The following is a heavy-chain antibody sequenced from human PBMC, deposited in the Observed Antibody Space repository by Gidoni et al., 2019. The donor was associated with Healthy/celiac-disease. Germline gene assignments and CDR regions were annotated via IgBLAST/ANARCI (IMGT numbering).Heavy chain of an antibody. D-gene: IGHD4-17*01. V-gene: IGHV3-23*01. CDR2: ISVSGGST. J-gene: IGHJ4*02. CDR3: AKDQVNYGDTGPFDY. Sequence: EVQLLESGGGLVQPGGSLRLSCAASGFTFSSYAMSCVRQAPGKGLEWVSAISVSGGSTYYADSVKGRFTISRDNSKNTLYLQMNSLRAEDTAVYYCAKDQVNYGDTGPFDYWGQGTLVTVSS. CDR1: GFTFSSYA.